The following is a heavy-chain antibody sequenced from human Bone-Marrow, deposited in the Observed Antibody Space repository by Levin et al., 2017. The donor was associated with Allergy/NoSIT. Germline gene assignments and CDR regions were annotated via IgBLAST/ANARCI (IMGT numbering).Heavy chain of an antibody. D-gene: IGHD3-10*01. CDR1: GFTFGDYT. V-gene: IGHV3-49*03. CDR3: AREKGTLWFGELLNDY. Sequence: GESLKISCTTSGFTFGDYTLSWFRQAPGKRLEWVGFIKSKAFGGTTDYAASVKGRFIISRDDAKSIAYLQMNSLKTEDTALYYCAREKGTLWFGELLNDYWGQGTLVTVSA. J-gene: IGHJ4*02. CDR2: IKSKAFGGTT.